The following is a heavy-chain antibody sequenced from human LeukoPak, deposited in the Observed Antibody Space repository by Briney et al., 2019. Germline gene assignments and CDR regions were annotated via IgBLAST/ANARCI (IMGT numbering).Heavy chain of an antibody. CDR3: ASSGDPLVYYFDY. V-gene: IGHV4-39*01. CDR1: GGSISSSSYY. Sequence: SEPLSLTCTVSGGSISSSSYYWGWIRQPPGKGLEWIGSIYYSGSTYYNPSLKSRVTISVDTSKNQFSLKLSSVTAADTAVYYCASSGDPLVYYFDYWGQGTLVTVSS. CDR2: IYYSGST. D-gene: IGHD7-27*01. J-gene: IGHJ4*02.